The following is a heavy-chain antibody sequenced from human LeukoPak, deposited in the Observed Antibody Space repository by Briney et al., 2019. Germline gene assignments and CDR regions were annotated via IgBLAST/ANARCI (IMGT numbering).Heavy chain of an antibody. D-gene: IGHD3-22*01. V-gene: IGHV4-34*01. Sequence: SETLSLTCAVYGGSFSGYYWSWIRQPPGKGLEWIGEINHSGSTDYNPSLKSRVTISVDTSKNQFSLKLSSVTAADTAVYYCARGPQGILTYYYDSSGYKLDYWGQGTLVTVPS. CDR1: GGSFSGYY. CDR2: INHSGST. J-gene: IGHJ4*02. CDR3: ARGPQGILTYYYDSSGYKLDY.